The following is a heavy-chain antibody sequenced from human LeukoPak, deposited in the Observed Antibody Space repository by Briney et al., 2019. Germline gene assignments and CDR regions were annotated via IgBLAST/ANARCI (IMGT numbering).Heavy chain of an antibody. CDR2: IGTAGDT. CDR1: GFTFSSYD. CDR3: ARGYSSSWYSRGNWFDP. J-gene: IGHJ5*02. D-gene: IGHD6-13*01. Sequence: GSLRLSCAASGFTFSSYDMHWVRQATGKGLEWVSAIGTAGDTYYPGSVKGRFTISRENAKNSLYLQMNSLRAGDTAVYYCARGYSSSWYSRGNWFDPWGQGTLVTVSS. V-gene: IGHV3-13*01.